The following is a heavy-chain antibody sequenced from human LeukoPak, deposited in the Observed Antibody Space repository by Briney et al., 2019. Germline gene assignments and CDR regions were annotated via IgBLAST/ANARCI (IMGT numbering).Heavy chain of an antibody. CDR1: GGSISSSSYF. J-gene: IGHJ4*02. CDR2: ISFTGSN. V-gene: IGHV4-39*01. CDR3: ASPYDPYYFDC. Sequence: SETLSLTCTVSGGSISSSSYFWGWIPQPPGKGLKWIGSISFTGSNYYNPSLKSRVTISVDTSKNQFSLKLSSVTAADTAVYYCASPYDPYYFDCWGQGTLVTVSS. D-gene: IGHD3-16*01.